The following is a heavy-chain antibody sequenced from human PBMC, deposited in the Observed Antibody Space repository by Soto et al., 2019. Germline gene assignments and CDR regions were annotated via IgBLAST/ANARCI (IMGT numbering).Heavy chain of an antibody. CDR1: GGTFSSYA. D-gene: IGHD3-22*01. CDR3: ARDLKRYYDSSGYGYYYYGMDV. CDR2: IIPIFGSA. Sequence: QVQLVQSGAEVKKPGSSVKVSCKASGGTFSSYAISWVRQAPGQGLEWMGGIIPIFGSANYAQKFQGRVTITADESTSTAYMDLSSLRSEDTAVYYCARDLKRYYDSSGYGYYYYGMDVWGKGTTVIVSS. J-gene: IGHJ6*04. V-gene: IGHV1-69*01.